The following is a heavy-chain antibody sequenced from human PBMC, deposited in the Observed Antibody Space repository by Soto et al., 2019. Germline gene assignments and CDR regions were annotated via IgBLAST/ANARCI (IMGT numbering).Heavy chain of an antibody. CDR3: ARHNYGMDV. V-gene: IGHV4-39*01. J-gene: IGHJ6*04. CDR2: MYYSGST. Sequence: SETLSLTCTVSGGSISSSDYYLGWIRQPPGRGPEWIGSMYYSGSTYYNPSLESRVTISVDTSKNQFSLKLSSVTAADTAVYYCARHNYGMDVWGKGTTVTVSS. CDR1: GGSISSSDYY.